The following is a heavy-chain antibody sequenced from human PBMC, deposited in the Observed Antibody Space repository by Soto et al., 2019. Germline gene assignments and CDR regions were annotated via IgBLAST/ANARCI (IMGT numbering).Heavy chain of an antibody. V-gene: IGHV3-21*06. J-gene: IGHJ4*02. D-gene: IGHD1-26*01. CDR1: GFRFNCYS. CDR2: IDARSNYI. CDR3: VRENEMAGATSAFEY. Sequence: RRLSCEASGFRFNCYSMNWVRQAPRKGLEWVSLIDARSNYIYYADSVKGRFTISRDNARNSLYLQMDSLRVEDTAVYYCVRENEMAGATSAFEYWGQATPVTVYS.